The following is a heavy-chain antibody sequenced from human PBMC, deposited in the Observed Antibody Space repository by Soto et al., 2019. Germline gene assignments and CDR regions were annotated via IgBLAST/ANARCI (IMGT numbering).Heavy chain of an antibody. Sequence: GASVKVSRKASGYTFTSYGISWVRQAPGQGLEWMGWISAYNGNTNYAQKLQGRVTMTTDTSTSTAYMELRSLRSDDTAVYYCARDLGYSYGDYYYYGMDVWGQGTTVTVSS. CDR1: GYTFTSYG. V-gene: IGHV1-18*01. D-gene: IGHD5-18*01. CDR3: ARDLGYSYGDYYYYGMDV. CDR2: ISAYNGNT. J-gene: IGHJ6*02.